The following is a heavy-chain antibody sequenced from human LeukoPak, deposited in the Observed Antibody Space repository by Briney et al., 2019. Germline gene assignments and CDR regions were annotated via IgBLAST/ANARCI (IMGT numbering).Heavy chain of an antibody. J-gene: IGHJ4*02. V-gene: IGHV3-21*01. CDR1: GFTFSSYS. D-gene: IGHD3-22*01. CDR3: ARGDYYDSSGYHYSGVDY. Sequence: GGSLRLSCAASGFTFSSYSMNWVRQAPGKGLEWVSSISSSSSYIYYADSVKGRFTISRDNSKNTLYLQMNSLRVEDTAVYYCARGDYYDSSGYHYSGVDYWGQGTLVTVSS. CDR2: ISSSSSYI.